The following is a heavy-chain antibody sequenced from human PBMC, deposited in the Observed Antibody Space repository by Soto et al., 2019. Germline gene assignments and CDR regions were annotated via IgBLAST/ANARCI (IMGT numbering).Heavy chain of an antibody. Sequence: PSETLSLTCTVSGGSISSYYWSWIRQPPGKGLEWIGYIYYSGSTNYNPSLKSRVTISVDTSKNQFSLKLSSVTAADTAVYYCARFHYHYGMDVWGQGTTVTVSS. V-gene: IGHV4-59*01. J-gene: IGHJ6*02. CDR2: IYYSGST. CDR3: ARFHYHYGMDV. CDR1: GGSISSYY.